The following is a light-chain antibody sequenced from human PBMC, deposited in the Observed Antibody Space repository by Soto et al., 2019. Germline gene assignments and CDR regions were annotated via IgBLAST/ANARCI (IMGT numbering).Light chain of an antibody. CDR2: DAS. CDR1: QSVSIY. V-gene: IGKV3-11*01. CDR3: QQRSNSHKGIN. Sequence: EIALTQAATTVFLSARNRPTLSCRSSQSVSIYLAWYQQKPGQAPRLLIYDASNRATGIPAKFSGSGSGTDFTLTISSLEPEDSEVYYCQQRSNSHKGINLGQGTRREI. J-gene: IGKJ5*01.